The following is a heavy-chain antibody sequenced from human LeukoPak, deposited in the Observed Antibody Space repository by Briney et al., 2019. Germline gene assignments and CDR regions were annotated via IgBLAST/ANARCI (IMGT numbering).Heavy chain of an antibody. V-gene: IGHV1-2*02. D-gene: IGHD1-26*01. CDR2: INPNSGGT. J-gene: IGHJ4*02. CDR3: ARVKYSGSYYRMDYFDY. CDR1: GYTFTDYY. Sequence: ASVKVSCKASGYTFTDYYMHWVRQAPGQGLEWMGWINPNSGGTNYAQKFQGRVTMTRDTSISTAYMGLSRLRSDDTAVYYCARVKYSGSYYRMDYFDYWGQGTLVTVSS.